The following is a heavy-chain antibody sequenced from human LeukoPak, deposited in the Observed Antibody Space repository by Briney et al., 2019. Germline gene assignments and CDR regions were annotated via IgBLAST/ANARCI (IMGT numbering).Heavy chain of an antibody. CDR2: INPSGGAT. CDR3: ARNVGSGFDY. J-gene: IGHJ4*02. D-gene: IGHD1-26*01. V-gene: IGHV1-46*01. CDR1: GYTFTTYY. Sequence: ASVKVSCKASGYTFTTYYIHWVRQAPGQGLEWMGFINPSGGATSYAQNFKGRVTMTRDMSTSTVYMELSSLRSEDTAIYYCARNVGSGFDYWGQGTLVTVSS.